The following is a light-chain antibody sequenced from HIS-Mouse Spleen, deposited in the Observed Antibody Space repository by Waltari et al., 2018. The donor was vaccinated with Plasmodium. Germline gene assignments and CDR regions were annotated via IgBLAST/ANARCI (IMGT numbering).Light chain of an antibody. CDR3: QSADSSGTYRV. Sequence: SYELTQPPSVSVSPGQKARITCSGDALPKQYAYWYQQKQGQAPVLVIYKDSERPSGIPERFSGSSSGTTVTLTISGVQAEDEADYYCQSADSSGTYRVFGGGTKLTVL. J-gene: IGLJ2*01. V-gene: IGLV3-25*03. CDR2: KDS. CDR1: ALPKQY.